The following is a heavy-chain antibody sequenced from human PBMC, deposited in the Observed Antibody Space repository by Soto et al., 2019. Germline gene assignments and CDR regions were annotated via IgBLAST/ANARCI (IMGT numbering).Heavy chain of an antibody. CDR3: ARDGGAGGSIRP. J-gene: IGHJ5*02. CDR1: GGTFSSYT. Sequence: QVQLVQSGAEVKKPRSSVKVSCKASGGTFSSYTISWVRQAPGQGLEWMGRIIPILGIANYAQKFQGRVTITADKSTSTAYMELSSLRSEDTAVYYCARDGGAGGSIRPWGQGTLVTVSS. CDR2: IIPILGIA. V-gene: IGHV1-69*08. D-gene: IGHD3-16*01.